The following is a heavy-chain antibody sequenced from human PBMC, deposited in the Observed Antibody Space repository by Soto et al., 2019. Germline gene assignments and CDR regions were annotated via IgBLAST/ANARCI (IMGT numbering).Heavy chain of an antibody. J-gene: IGHJ4*02. CDR3: ARTKCSGGSCYSWSLDY. CDR2: RYYSEST. D-gene: IGHD2-15*01. Sequence: SETLSLTCTVSVGSITTGGYYWSWIRQLPGKGLEWIGHRYYSESTYYNPSLKSRVSISLDTSKNQFSLKLSFVTAADTAMYYCARTKCSGGSCYSWSLDYWGQGTPVTVSS. V-gene: IGHV4-31*03. CDR1: VGSITTGGYY.